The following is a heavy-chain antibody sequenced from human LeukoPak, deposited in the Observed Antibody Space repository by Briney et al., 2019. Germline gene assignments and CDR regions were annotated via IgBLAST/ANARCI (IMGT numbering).Heavy chain of an antibody. CDR3: ARDSPTVTTDY. CDR2: IYHSGST. CDR1: GYSISSGYY. D-gene: IGHD4-17*01. V-gene: IGHV4-38-2*02. Sequence: PSETLSLTCTVSGYSISSGYYWGWIRQPPGEGLEWIGNIYHSGSTYYNPSLKSRVTISVDTSKNQFSLKLSSVTAADTAVYYCARDSPTVTTDYWGQGTLVTVSS. J-gene: IGHJ4*02.